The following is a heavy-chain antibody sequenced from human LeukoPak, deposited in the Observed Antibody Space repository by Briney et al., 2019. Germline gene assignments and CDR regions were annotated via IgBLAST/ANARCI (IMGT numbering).Heavy chain of an antibody. CDR2: IYYSGST. J-gene: IGHJ2*01. CDR1: GDSINSGAYS. Sequence: PSETLSLTCAVSGDSINSGAYSWSWIRQPPGKGLEWLVYIYYSGSTNYNPSLKSRVTISVDTSKNQFSLKLSSVTAADTAVYYCARSGYGDYYPWYFDLWGRGTLVTVSS. V-gene: IGHV4-61*08. D-gene: IGHD4-17*01. CDR3: ARSGYGDYYPWYFDL.